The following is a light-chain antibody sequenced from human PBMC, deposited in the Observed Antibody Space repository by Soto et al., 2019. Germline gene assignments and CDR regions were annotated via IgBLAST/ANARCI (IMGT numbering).Light chain of an antibody. J-gene: IGKJ1*01. CDR2: WAS. CDR3: QHYYSIPWT. V-gene: IGKV4-1*01. CDR1: QSVLSTSNNKNY. Sequence: DIVMTQSPDSLAVSLGERAAFNCKSSQSVLSTSNNKNYLGWYQQKSGQPPKLLIYWASTRESGVPDRFSGSGSGTDFTLTISSLQAEDVATYYCQHYYSIPWTFGQGTRVEIK.